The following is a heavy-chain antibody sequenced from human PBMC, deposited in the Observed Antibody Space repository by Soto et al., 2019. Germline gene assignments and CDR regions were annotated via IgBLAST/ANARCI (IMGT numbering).Heavy chain of an antibody. V-gene: IGHV4-34*01. CDR3: ASPVLDY. CDR1: GGSFSGYY. CDR2: INHSGST. Sequence: QVQLQQWGAGLLKPSETLSLTCAVYGGSFSGYYWSWIRQPPGKGLEWIGEINHSGSTNYNPPHKSRVTISVDTSKNQFPLKLSSVTAADTAVYYCASPVLDYWGQGTLVTVSS. J-gene: IGHJ4*02. D-gene: IGHD6-6*01.